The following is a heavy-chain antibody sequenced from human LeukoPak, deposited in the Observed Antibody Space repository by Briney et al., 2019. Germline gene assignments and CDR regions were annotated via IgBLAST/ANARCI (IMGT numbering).Heavy chain of an antibody. CDR1: GFTFSSYA. V-gene: IGHV3-30*04. Sequence: GGSLRLSCAASGFTFSSYAMHWVRQAPGKGLEWVAVISYDGSNKYYADSVKGRFTISRDNSKNTLCLQMNSLRAEDTAVYYCAKDMSVADDYFDYWGQGTLVTVSS. CDR3: AKDMSVADDYFDY. D-gene: IGHD6-19*01. CDR2: ISYDGSNK. J-gene: IGHJ4*02.